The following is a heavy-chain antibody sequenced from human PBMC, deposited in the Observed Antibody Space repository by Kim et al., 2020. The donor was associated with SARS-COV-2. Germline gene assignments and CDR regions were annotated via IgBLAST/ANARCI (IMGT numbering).Heavy chain of an antibody. J-gene: IGHJ4*02. CDR2: INPDRDTT. D-gene: IGHD4-4*01. Sequence: ASVKVSCKASGYSFTDYYIYWVRQAPGQGLEWVGWINPDRDTTNYAQKLQGRITLTSRTSANTAYMELTGLRSDDTAVYYCARDDSNYPNFDYWGQGTLVTVSS. CDR3: ARDDSNYPNFDY. CDR1: GYSFTDYY. V-gene: IGHV1-2*02.